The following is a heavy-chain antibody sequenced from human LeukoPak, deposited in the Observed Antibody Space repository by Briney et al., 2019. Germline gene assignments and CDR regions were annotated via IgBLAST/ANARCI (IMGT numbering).Heavy chain of an antibody. CDR3: ATSEGYYDSSGYPH. Sequence: ASVKVSCKVSGYTLTELSMHWVRQAPGKGLEWMGGFDPEDGETIYAQKFQGRVTMTEDTSTDTAYMELSSLRSEDTAVYYCATSEGYYDSSGYPHWGQGTLVTVSS. CDR2: FDPEDGET. V-gene: IGHV1-24*01. J-gene: IGHJ1*01. CDR1: GYTLTELS. D-gene: IGHD3-22*01.